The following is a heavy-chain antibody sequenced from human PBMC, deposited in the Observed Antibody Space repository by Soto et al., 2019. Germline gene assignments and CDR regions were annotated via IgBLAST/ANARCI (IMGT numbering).Heavy chain of an antibody. D-gene: IGHD5-18*01. V-gene: IGHV4-31*03. CDR2: VFYSGST. CDR3: AICTAMVSGQYYYGMDV. CDR1: GGSISSAGYY. J-gene: IGHJ6*02. Sequence: QVQLQESGPGLVKPSQTLSLTCTVSGGSISSAGYYWSWIRQHPGKGLEWIGYVFYSGSTYYNPSLKSRVTISVDTSKNQFALKLSSVTAAESAVYYCAICTAMVSGQYYYGMDVWGQVTTVTVSS.